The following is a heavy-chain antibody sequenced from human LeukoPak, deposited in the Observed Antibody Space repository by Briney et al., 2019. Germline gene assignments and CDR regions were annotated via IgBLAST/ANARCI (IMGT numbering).Heavy chain of an antibody. CDR1: VGSISRSRYY. V-gene: IGHV4-39*01. CDR2: IFYTGST. Sequence: PSDTLSLTCTVSVGSISRSRYYWGWVPQPPGKGLEWDGTIFYTGSTYYNPSLQSRLNISGNTSQNHFSLHLSSVTAAATALYYCAGHVPSNLRIVLVTSDWYFDLWGRGTLVTVS. CDR3: AGHVPSNLRIVLVTSDWYFDL. J-gene: IGHJ2*01. D-gene: IGHD2-21*02.